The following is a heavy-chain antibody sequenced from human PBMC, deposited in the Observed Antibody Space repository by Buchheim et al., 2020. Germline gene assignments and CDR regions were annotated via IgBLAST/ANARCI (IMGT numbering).Heavy chain of an antibody. D-gene: IGHD6-13*01. CDR1: GFTFSSYG. V-gene: IGHV3-30*18. CDR3: AKSSGSSWLLVDY. Sequence: QVQLVESGGGVVQPGRSLRLSCAASGFTFSSYGMHWVRQAPGKGLEWVAVISYDGSNKYYADSVKGRFTISSDNSKTTLYLQMNSLRAEDTAVYYCAKSSGSSWLLVDYWGQGTL. CDR2: ISYDGSNK. J-gene: IGHJ4*02.